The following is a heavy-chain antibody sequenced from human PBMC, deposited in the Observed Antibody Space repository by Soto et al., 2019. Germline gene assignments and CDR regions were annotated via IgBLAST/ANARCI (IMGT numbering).Heavy chain of an antibody. D-gene: IGHD3-3*01. J-gene: IGHJ4*02. V-gene: IGHV2-70*04. CDR1: GFSLSKTGMR. CDR3: ARDRVDDSRSGLDY. CDR2: IDWDDDK. Sequence: SGPTLVNPTQPLTLTCAFSGFSLSKTGMRISWIRQPPGKALEWLARIDWDDDKFYRPSLRTRLTVSKDTSKNEVVVTMTNMDPVDTATYFCARDRVDDSRSGLDYWGQGTPVTVSS.